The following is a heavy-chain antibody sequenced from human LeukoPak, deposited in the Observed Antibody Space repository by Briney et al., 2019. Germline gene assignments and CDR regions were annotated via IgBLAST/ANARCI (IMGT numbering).Heavy chain of an antibody. CDR1: GFTFSSYA. CDR3: AKDLSLLWFGELFLGNY. D-gene: IGHD3-10*01. Sequence: GGSLRLSCAASGFTFSSYAMSWVRQAPGKGLEWVSAISGSGGSTYYADSVKGRFTISRDNSKNTLYLQMNSLRAEDTAVYYCAKDLSLLWFGELFLGNYWGQGTLVTVSS. J-gene: IGHJ4*02. V-gene: IGHV3-23*01. CDR2: ISGSGGST.